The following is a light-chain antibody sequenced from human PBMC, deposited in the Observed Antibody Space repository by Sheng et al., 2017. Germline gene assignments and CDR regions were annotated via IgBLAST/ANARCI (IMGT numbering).Light chain of an antibody. CDR3: QQYATSHGA. V-gene: IGKV3-20*01. J-gene: IGKJ1*01. Sequence: EIVLTQSPGTLSLSLGERATLSCRASHIVSNNYIAWYQQRPGQAPRLLIHGASSRATGIPDRFSGGGSGTDFTLTISRLEPEDLAMYYCQQYATSHGAFGQGTKVEIK. CDR1: HIVSNNY. CDR2: GAS.